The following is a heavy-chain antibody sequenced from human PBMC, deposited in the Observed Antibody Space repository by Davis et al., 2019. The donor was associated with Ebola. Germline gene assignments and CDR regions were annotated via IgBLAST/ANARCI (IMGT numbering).Heavy chain of an antibody. CDR3: TTLSTVTTMYFDL. V-gene: IGHV3-15*01. Sequence: GESLKIPCAASGITLNNAWMSWVRQATGKGLEWVGRIKSKTDAGTTDYAAPVKGRFAMSRDDSKNTLYLQMNSLKIDDTAVYYCTTLSTVTTMYFDLWGRGTLVTVSS. CDR2: IKSKTDAGTT. CDR1: GITLNNAW. D-gene: IGHD4-17*01. J-gene: IGHJ2*01.